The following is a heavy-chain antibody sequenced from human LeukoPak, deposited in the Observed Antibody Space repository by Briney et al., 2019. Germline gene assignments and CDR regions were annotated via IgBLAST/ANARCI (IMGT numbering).Heavy chain of an antibody. CDR2: INHSGST. Sequence: SETLSLTCAVYGGSFSAYYWSWVRQPPGKGLEWIGEINHSGSTNYNPSLKSRVTMSVDTSKNQFSLKLSSVTAADTAVYYCARGRGVLHWFDPWGQGTLVAVSS. CDR1: GGSFSAYY. D-gene: IGHD3-10*01. J-gene: IGHJ5*02. CDR3: ARGRGVLHWFDP. V-gene: IGHV4-34*01.